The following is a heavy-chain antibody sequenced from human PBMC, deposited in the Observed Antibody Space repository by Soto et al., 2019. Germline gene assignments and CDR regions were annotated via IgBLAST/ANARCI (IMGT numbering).Heavy chain of an antibody. V-gene: IGHV1-2*04. CDR3: ARGPRYGSGSYYYYMDV. CDR1: GYTFTGYY. J-gene: IGHJ6*03. Sequence: ASVKVSCKASGYTFTGYYMHWVRQAPGQGLEWMGWINPNSGGTNYAQKFQGWVTMTRDTSISTAYMELSRLRSDDTAVYYCARGPRYGSGSYYYYMDVWGRGTTVTVSS. D-gene: IGHD3-10*01. CDR2: INPNSGGT.